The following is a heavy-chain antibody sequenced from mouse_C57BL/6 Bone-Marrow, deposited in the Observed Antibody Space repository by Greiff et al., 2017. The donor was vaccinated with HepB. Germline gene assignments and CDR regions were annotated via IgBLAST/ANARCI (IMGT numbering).Heavy chain of an antibody. Sequence: EVKVVESGGGLVQPKGSLKLSCAASGFSFNTYAMNWVRQAPGKGLEWVARIRSKSNNYATYYADSVKDRFTISRDDSESMLYLQMNNLKTEDTAMYYCVRTPIAYWGQGTLVTVSA. J-gene: IGHJ3*01. V-gene: IGHV10-1*01. CDR1: GFSFNTYA. CDR3: VRTPIAY. CDR2: IRSKSNNYAT.